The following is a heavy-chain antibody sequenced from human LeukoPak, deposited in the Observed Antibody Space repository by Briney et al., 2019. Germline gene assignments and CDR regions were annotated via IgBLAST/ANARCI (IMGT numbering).Heavy chain of an antibody. Sequence: SQTLSLTCTVSGDSISSGSYYWSWIRQPAGKALEWIGRIYTSGVTNYNPSLKSRVTISVDTSKNQFSLKLSSVTAADTAVYYCARDQYGDYVFDYWGQGTLVTVSS. D-gene: IGHD4-17*01. V-gene: IGHV4-61*02. CDR3: ARDQYGDYVFDY. CDR2: IYTSGVT. CDR1: GDSISSGSYY. J-gene: IGHJ4*02.